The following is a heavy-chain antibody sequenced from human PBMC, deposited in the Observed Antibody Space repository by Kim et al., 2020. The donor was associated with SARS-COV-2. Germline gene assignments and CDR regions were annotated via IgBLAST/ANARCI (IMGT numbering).Heavy chain of an antibody. CDR3: ARGSDPVRSGMDV. Sequence: SETLSLTCTVSGGSISSYYWSWIRQPPGKGLEWIGYIYYSGSTNYNPSLKSRVTISVDTSKNQFSLKLSSVTAADTAVYYCARGSDPVRSGMDVVGQGTT. CDR1: GGSISSYY. D-gene: IGHD1-26*01. V-gene: IGHV4-59*01. J-gene: IGHJ6*02. CDR2: IYYSGST.